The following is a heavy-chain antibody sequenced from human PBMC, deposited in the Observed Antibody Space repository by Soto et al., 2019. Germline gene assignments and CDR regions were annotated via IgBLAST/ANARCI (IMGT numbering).Heavy chain of an antibody. CDR1: GFTFSSYA. V-gene: IGHV3-23*01. CDR2: ISGSGGST. CDR3: ATNFRYCSGGSCYSGSSNFDY. D-gene: IGHD2-15*01. J-gene: IGHJ4*02. Sequence: PGGSLRLSCAASGFTFSSYAMSWVRQAPGKGLEWVSAISGSGGSTYYADSVKGRFTISRDNPKNTLYLQMNSLRAEDTAVYYCATNFRYCSGGSCYSGSSNFDYWGQGTLVTVSS.